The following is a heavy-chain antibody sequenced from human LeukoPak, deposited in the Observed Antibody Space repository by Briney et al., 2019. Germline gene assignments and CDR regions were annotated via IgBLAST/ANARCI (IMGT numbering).Heavy chain of an antibody. CDR1: GFIVNDYY. CDR3: AREMVAGTFDS. Sequence: GGSLRLSCVVSGFIVNDYYMSWIRQAPGKGLEWISDIGGSESIVSYGGSVRGRFTVSRDFAMNSLFLQLNSLSADDTAVYYCAREMVAGTFDSWGQGTLVTVSS. J-gene: IGHJ4*02. D-gene: IGHD1-7*01. CDR2: IGGSESIV. V-gene: IGHV3-11*01.